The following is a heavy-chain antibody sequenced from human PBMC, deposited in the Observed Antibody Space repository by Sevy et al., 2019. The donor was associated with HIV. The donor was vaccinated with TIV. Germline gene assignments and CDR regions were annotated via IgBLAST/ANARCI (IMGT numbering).Heavy chain of an antibody. J-gene: IGHJ4*02. CDR1: GFTFSNDW. Sequence: GGSLRLSCAASGFTFSNDWMSWVRQAPGKGLEWVANIQQDGSEKYYVDSVKGRFTISRDNAKNSLYLQMNSLRAEDTAVYYCARPYRTDPFYYSGSAGYYYPSYFDNWGQGTLVTVSS. D-gene: IGHD3-22*01. CDR3: ARPYRTDPFYYSGSAGYYYPSYFDN. CDR2: IQQDGSEK. V-gene: IGHV3-7*01.